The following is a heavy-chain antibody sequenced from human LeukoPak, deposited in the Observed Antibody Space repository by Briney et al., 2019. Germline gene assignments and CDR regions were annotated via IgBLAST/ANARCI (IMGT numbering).Heavy chain of an antibody. J-gene: IGHJ2*01. D-gene: IGHD6-13*01. Sequence: PSETLSLTCTVSGGSISSYYWSWIRQPAGKGLEWIGRIYTSGSTNYNPSLKSRVTMSVDTSKNQFSLKLSSVTAADTAVYYCARRGADSSSWYQGWYFDLWGRGTLVTVSS. CDR3: ARRGADSSSWYQGWYFDL. V-gene: IGHV4-4*07. CDR1: GGSISSYY. CDR2: IYTSGST.